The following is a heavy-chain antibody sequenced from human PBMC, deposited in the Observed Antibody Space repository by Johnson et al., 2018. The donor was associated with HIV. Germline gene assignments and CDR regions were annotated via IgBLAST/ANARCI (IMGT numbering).Heavy chain of an antibody. CDR2: IRYDGSNK. CDR3: AKGGANDAFDI. J-gene: IGHJ3*02. D-gene: IGHD3-16*01. Sequence: QVQLVESGGGLVQPGGSLRLSCAASGFTVSSNYMSWVRQAPGKGLEWVAFIRYDGSNKYYAASVKGRFTISRDNSKNTLYLQMNSLRAEDTAVYYCAKGGANDAFDIWGQGTMVTVSS. V-gene: IGHV3-30*02. CDR1: GFTVSSNY.